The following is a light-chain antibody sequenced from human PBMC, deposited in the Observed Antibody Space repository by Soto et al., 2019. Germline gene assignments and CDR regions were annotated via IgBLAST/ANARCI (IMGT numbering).Light chain of an antibody. CDR1: QNINIY. Sequence: DIQMTQSPASLSASVGDRVTITCRASQNINIYLNWYQQRAGKAPRLLIYAASKLQSGVPSRFSGSTSGTDFTLTINSMQPXDFAHYSCQQTDSAPRTFGQXTKVDI. CDR2: AAS. J-gene: IGKJ1*01. V-gene: IGKV1-39*01. CDR3: QQTDSAPRT.